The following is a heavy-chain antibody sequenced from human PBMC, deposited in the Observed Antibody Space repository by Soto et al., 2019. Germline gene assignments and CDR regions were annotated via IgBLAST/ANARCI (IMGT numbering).Heavy chain of an antibody. V-gene: IGHV1-2*04. CDR1: GYTFTGYY. Sequence: ASVKVSCKASGYTFTGYYMHWVRQAPGQGLEWMRWINPNSGGTNYAQKFQGWVTMTRDTSISTAYMELSRLRSDDTAVYYCARDSSSPYYYYGMDVWGQGTTVTVSS. D-gene: IGHD6-6*01. CDR2: INPNSGGT. J-gene: IGHJ6*02. CDR3: ARDSSSPYYYYGMDV.